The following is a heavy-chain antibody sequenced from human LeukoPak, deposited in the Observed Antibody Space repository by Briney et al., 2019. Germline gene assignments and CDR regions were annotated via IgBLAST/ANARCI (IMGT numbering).Heavy chain of an antibody. CDR3: AKDSGDYGDYSDAFDI. V-gene: IGHV3-23*01. Sequence: GGSLRLSCAASGFTFSSYAMSWVCQAPGKGLEWVSAISGSGGSTYYADSVKGRFTISRDNSKNTLYLQMNSLRAEDTAVYYCAKDSGDYGDYSDAFDIWGQGTMVTVSS. CDR2: ISGSGGST. CDR1: GFTFSSYA. D-gene: IGHD4-17*01. J-gene: IGHJ3*02.